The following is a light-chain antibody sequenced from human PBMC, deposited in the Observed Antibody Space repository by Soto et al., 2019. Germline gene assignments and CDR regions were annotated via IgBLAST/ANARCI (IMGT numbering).Light chain of an antibody. Sequence: IQMTQSPSTLSGSVGDRVTITCRASQTISSWLAWYQQKPGKAPKLLIYKASTLKSGVPSRFSGSGSGTDFTLTISSLEPEDFAVYYCQHRSSWPITFGQGTRLEIK. CDR3: QHRSSWPIT. CDR2: KAS. J-gene: IGKJ5*01. V-gene: IGKV1-5*03. CDR1: QTISSW.